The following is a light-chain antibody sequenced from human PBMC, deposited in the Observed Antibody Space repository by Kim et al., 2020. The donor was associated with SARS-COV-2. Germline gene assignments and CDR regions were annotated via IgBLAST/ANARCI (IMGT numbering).Light chain of an antibody. Sequence: ASVGDRVTITGQTTQSIYSNLNWYQQKPGRAPKLLISAASTMQGGVPSRFSVSGSETDFTLTISSLQPEDFATYFCQQSYITPFTFGPGTKVDIE. V-gene: IGKV1-39*01. CDR2: AAS. CDR3: QQSYITPFT. J-gene: IGKJ3*01. CDR1: QSIYSN.